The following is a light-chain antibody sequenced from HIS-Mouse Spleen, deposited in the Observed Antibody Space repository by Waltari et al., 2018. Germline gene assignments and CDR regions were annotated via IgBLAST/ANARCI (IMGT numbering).Light chain of an antibody. V-gene: IGKV1-33*01. J-gene: IGKJ3*01. CDR3: QQYDNLPLFT. CDR1: PDISNY. CDR2: DAS. Sequence: DIQMTQSPSSLSASVGDRVTITCQASPDISNYLNWYQQKPGKAPKLLIYDASNLETVVRSWFSGSGSRTDFTFTISSLQPEDIATYYCQQYDNLPLFTFGPGTKVDIK.